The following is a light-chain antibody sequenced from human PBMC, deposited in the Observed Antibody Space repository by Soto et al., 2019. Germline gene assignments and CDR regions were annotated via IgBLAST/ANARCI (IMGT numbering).Light chain of an antibody. CDR2: AAS. J-gene: IGKJ2*01. CDR1: QSISNY. Sequence: DIQMTQSPSSLSASVGDRVTMTCRASQSISNYLNWYQQKPGKAPKLLIYAASSSQSGVPSRFSGSGSGTVFTLTINSLQSEDFATYYCQESYNTLTFGQGTKL. CDR3: QESYNTLT. V-gene: IGKV1-39*01.